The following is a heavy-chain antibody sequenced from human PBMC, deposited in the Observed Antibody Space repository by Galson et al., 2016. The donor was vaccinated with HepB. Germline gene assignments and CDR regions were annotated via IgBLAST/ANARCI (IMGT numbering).Heavy chain of an antibody. D-gene: IGHD1-26*01. CDR1: GFTFSNYG. Sequence: SLRLSCAASGFTFSNYGMTWVRQAPGKGLEVVSSISRSGDSTDYADSGKGRFTISRDNSKNTLSLQMNSLTADDTAIYYCVQGSTAPAAWGRGTTVTVSP. CDR2: ISRSGDST. CDR3: VQGSTAPAA. J-gene: IGHJ6*04. V-gene: IGHV3-23*01.